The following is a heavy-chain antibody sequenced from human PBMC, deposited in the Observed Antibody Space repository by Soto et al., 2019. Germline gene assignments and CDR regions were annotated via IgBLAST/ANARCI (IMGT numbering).Heavy chain of an antibody. D-gene: IGHD1-1*01. CDR2: ISYDGSNK. CDR1: GFTFSSYG. Sequence: GGSLRLSCAASGFTFSSYGMHWVRQAPGKGLEWVAVISYDGSNKYYADSVKGRFTISRDNSKNTLYLQMNSLRAEDTAVYYCAKAGYNWNDGDFDYWGQGTLVTVSS. V-gene: IGHV3-30*18. CDR3: AKAGYNWNDGDFDY. J-gene: IGHJ4*02.